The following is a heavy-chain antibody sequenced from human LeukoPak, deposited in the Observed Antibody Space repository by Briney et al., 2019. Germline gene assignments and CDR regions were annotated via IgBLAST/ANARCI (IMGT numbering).Heavy chain of an antibody. D-gene: IGHD6-13*01. CDR3: ARDPRGAAAGTDY. J-gene: IGHJ4*02. Sequence: PGRSLRLSCAASGFTFSSYAMHWVRQAPGKGLEWVAVISYDGSNKYYADSVKGRFTISRDNSKNTLYLRMNSLRAEDTAVYYCARDPRGAAAGTDYWGQGTLVTVSS. CDR1: GFTFSSYA. CDR2: ISYDGSNK. V-gene: IGHV3-30-3*01.